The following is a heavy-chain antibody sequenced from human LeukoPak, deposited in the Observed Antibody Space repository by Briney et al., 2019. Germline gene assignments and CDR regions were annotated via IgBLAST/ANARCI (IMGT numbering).Heavy chain of an antibody. CDR3: AHSLRRPSCSGGNCYYFDY. V-gene: IGHV2-5*02. J-gene: IGHJ4*02. CDR2: IFWDGDR. CDR1: GFSITTNGVG. D-gene: IGHD2-15*01. Sequence: SGPTLVNPTQTLPLTCTVTGFSITTNGVGVGWIRQAPGKALERLAIIFWDGDRRYNSSLRSRLTITSDNSKNQVVLTMTNMDPVDTATYFCAHSLRRPSCSGGNCYYFDYWGQGTLVTVSS.